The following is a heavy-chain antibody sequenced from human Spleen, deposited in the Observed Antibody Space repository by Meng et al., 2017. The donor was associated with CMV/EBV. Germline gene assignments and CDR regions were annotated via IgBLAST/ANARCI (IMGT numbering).Heavy chain of an antibody. J-gene: IGHJ4*02. CDR1: GFTFSDYY. Sequence: GESLKISCAASGFTFSDYYMSWVRQAPGKGLEWVANIKQDGSEKYYVDSLKGRFTISRDNTENSLHLQMNSLRAEDTAVYFCARLGGWLQHYFDSWGQGTLVTVSS. D-gene: IGHD5-24*01. V-gene: IGHV3-7*01. CDR2: IKQDGSEK. CDR3: ARLGGWLQHYFDS.